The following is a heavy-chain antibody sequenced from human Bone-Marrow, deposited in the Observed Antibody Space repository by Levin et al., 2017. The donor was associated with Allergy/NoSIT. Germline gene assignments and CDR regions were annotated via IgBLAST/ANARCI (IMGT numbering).Heavy chain of an antibody. CDR2: ISTYNGNT. CDR3: ARVGIFVVVANDAFDI. D-gene: IGHD2-21*01. Sequence: ASVKVSCKASGYTFTTYYISWVRQAPGQGLEWMGWISTYNGNTNYAQKLQGRVTMTTGTATSTAYMELRSLRSDDTAVYYCARVGIFVVVANDAFDIWGQGTVVTVSS. CDR1: GYTFTTYY. J-gene: IGHJ3*02. V-gene: IGHV1-18*01.